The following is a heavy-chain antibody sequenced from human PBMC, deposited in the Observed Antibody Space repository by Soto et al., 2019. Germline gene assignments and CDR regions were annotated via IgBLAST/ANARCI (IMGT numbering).Heavy chain of an antibody. Sequence: SETLSLTCAVSCHSISSDYYWGWIRQPPGKGLEWIGSIYHSGSTYYNPSLKSRVTISVDTSKNQFSLKLSSVTAADTAVYYCARGISRGSYYVDYWGQGTLVTVSS. CDR3: ARGISRGSYYVDY. V-gene: IGHV4-38-2*01. CDR2: IYHSGST. CDR1: CHSISSDYY. D-gene: IGHD1-26*01. J-gene: IGHJ4*02.